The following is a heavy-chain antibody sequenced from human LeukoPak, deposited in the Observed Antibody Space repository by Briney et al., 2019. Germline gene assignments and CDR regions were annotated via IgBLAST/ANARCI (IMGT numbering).Heavy chain of an antibody. Sequence: GGSLRLSCAASGFSFSIYAMSWVRQAPGKGLEWVSTFFSDTGKTDYADSVKGRFTISRDTSKNTLYLQMNSLRAEDTAVYYCAKRGAGSGGLHHWGQGTLVTVSP. CDR1: GFSFSIYA. CDR2: FFSDTGKT. J-gene: IGHJ5*02. V-gene: IGHV3-23*01. D-gene: IGHD6-19*01. CDR3: AKRGAGSGGLHH.